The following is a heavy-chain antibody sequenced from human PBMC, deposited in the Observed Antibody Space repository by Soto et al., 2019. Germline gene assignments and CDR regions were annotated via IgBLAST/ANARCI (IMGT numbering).Heavy chain of an antibody. J-gene: IGHJ4*02. Sequence: KTSETLSLTCTVSGGSISSGGYYWSWILQHPGKGLEWIGYIYYSGSSYYNPSLKSRVTISVDTSKNQFSLKLSSVTAADTAVYYCARGIVGATSPFDYWGQGTLVTVSS. CDR2: IYYSGSS. V-gene: IGHV4-31*03. CDR1: GGSISSGGYY. D-gene: IGHD1-26*01. CDR3: ARGIVGATSPFDY.